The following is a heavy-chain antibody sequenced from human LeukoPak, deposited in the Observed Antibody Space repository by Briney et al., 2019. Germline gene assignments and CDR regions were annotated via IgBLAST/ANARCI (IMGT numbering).Heavy chain of an antibody. CDR3: ARDRGVYYDFWSGYYPSFLFDY. J-gene: IGHJ4*02. D-gene: IGHD3-3*01. CDR1: GYTFTSYG. CDR2: ISAYNGNT. V-gene: IGHV1-18*01. Sequence: ASVKVSCTASGYTFTSYGISWVRQAPGQGLVWMGWISAYNGNTNYAQKLQGRVTMTTDTSTSTAYMELRSLRSDDTAVYYCARDRGVYYDFWSGYYPSFLFDYWGQGTLVTVSS.